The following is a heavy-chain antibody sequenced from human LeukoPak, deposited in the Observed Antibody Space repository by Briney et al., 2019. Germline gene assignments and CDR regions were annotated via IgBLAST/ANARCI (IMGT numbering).Heavy chain of an antibody. CDR1: GFTFDDYG. D-gene: IGHD3-22*01. J-gene: IGHJ4*02. CDR3: ARAPSDYYDSSGYRALFDY. CDR2: INWNGGST. V-gene: IGHV3-20*04. Sequence: GGSLRLSCAASGFTFDDYGMSWVRQAPGKGLEWVSGINWNGGSTGCADSVKGRFTISRDNAKNSLYLQMNSLRAEDTALYYCARAPSDYYDSSGYRALFDYWGQGTLVTVSS.